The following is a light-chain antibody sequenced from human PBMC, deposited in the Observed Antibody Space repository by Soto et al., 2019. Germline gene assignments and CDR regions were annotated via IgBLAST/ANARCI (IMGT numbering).Light chain of an antibody. V-gene: IGKV1-9*01. J-gene: IGKJ5*01. CDR3: KQLNSYPFT. CDR1: QGISSY. CDR2: AAS. Sequence: DIQLTQSPSFLSASVGDRVTITCRASQGISSYLAWYQQKPGKAPKLLIYAASTLQSGVQSRFSGSGSGTEFTLTIRSLQPEDFATYYCKQLNSYPFTFGQGTRLEIK.